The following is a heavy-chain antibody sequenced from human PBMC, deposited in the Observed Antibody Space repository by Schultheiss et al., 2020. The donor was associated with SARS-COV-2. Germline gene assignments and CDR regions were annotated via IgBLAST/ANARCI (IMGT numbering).Heavy chain of an antibody. CDR3: ARDRRRVGAPKGVDLDL. CDR1: GGSISSYY. Sequence: SETLSLTCTVSGGSISSYYWSWIRQPPGKGLEWIGYIYYSGSTNYNPSLKSRVTMSVDTSKNQFSLKLSSVTAADTAVYYCARDRRRVGAPKGVDLDLWGRGTLVTVSS. D-gene: IGHD1-26*01. CDR2: IYYSGST. V-gene: IGHV4-59*01. J-gene: IGHJ2*01.